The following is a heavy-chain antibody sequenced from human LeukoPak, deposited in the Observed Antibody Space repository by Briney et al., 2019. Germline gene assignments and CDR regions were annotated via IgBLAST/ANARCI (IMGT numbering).Heavy chain of an antibody. CDR3: ARGITMVRGVIISGAFDI. J-gene: IGHJ3*02. Sequence: APVKVSCKASGYTFTGSYMHSVRQAPGQRLEWRGWINPNSGVTHYAQKIKGRVTMTRDTSISTASMELSRLRSGYAAVYDCARGITMVRGVIISGAFDIWGQGKVVIVSS. CDR2: INPNSGVT. D-gene: IGHD3-10*01. CDR1: GYTFTGSY. V-gene: IGHV1-2*02.